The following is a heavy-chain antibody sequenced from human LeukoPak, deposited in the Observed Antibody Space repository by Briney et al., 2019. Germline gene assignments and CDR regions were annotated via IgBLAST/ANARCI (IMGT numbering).Heavy chain of an antibody. J-gene: IGHJ3*02. Sequence: SSETLSLTCAVSGGSISSPNWWSWVRQPPGKGLEWIGEIYHSGSTNYNLSLKSRVTISVDKAKNQFSLKLNSVTAADTAVYYCARSASGSYAFDIWGQGTMVIVSS. V-gene: IGHV4-4*02. CDR2: IYHSGST. CDR1: GGSISSPNW. CDR3: ARSASGSYAFDI. D-gene: IGHD1-26*01.